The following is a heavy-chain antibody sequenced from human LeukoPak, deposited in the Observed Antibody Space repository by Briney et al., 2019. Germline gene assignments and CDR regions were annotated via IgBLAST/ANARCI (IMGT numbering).Heavy chain of an antibody. V-gene: IGHV3-30*02. J-gene: IGHJ4*02. CDR3: AKDLESRSSSWILDY. CDR1: GFTFSSYG. CDR2: IRYDGSNK. Sequence: GGSLRLSCAASGFTFSSYGMHWVRQAPGKGLEWVAFIRYDGSNKYYADSVKGRFTISRDNSKNTLYLQMNSLRAEDTAVYYCAKDLESRSSSWILDYWGQGTLVTVSS. D-gene: IGHD6-13*01.